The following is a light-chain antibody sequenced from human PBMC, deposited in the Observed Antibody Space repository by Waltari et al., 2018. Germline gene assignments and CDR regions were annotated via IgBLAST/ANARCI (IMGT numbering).Light chain of an antibody. V-gene: IGLV2-23*02. Sequence: QSALTQPASVSGSPGQSITISCTGTSSDVWSYNSVSWYQHRPGKAPKLIIYGVSKRPSGVSNRFSGSKSGNTASLTISGLRTEDEADYYCCSYAGGSAFVFGTGTKITVL. CDR3: CSYAGGSAFV. J-gene: IGLJ1*01. CDR2: GVS. CDR1: SSDVWSYNS.